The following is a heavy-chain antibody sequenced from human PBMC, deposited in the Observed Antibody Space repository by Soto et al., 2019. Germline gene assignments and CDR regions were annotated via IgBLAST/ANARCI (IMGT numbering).Heavy chain of an antibody. Sequence: ASETLSLTCTVSGGSISSYYWSWIRQPPGKGLEWIGYIYHSGSTYYNPSLKSRVTISVDRSKNQFSLKLSSVTAADTAVYYCASAPIEGSRGYRFDYWGQGTLVTVSS. J-gene: IGHJ4*02. CDR1: GGSISSYY. V-gene: IGHV4-59*04. CDR2: IYHSGST. CDR3: ASAPIEGSRGYRFDY. D-gene: IGHD3-22*01.